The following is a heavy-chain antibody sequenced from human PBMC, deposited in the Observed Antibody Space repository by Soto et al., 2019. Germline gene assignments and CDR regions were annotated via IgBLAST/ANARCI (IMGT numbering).Heavy chain of an antibody. CDR3: AKDRVTGTTVYYYGMDV. D-gene: IGHD1-7*01. Sequence: SCKASGYTFTGYYMHWVRQAPGKGLEWVAVISYDGSNKYYADSVKGRFTISRDNSKNTLYLQMNSLRAEDTAVYYCAKDRVTGTTVYYYGMDVWGQGTTVTVSS. CDR2: ISYDGSNK. CDR1: GYTFTGYY. V-gene: IGHV3-30*18. J-gene: IGHJ6*02.